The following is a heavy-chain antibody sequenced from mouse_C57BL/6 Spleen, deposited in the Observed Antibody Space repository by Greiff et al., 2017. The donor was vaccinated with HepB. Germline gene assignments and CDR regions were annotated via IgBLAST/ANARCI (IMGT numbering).Heavy chain of an antibody. Sequence: QVHLKQPGAELVKPGASVKMSCKASGYTFTSYWMNWVKQRPGQGLEWIGGIHPSDSGTNYNQKFKGKATLTVDTSTSTAYMQLSSLTSEYSAAYYCAIEDYSNSGIYAMDYWGQGTSVTVSS. V-gene: IGHV1-74*01. CDR1: GYTFTSYW. D-gene: IGHD2-5*01. J-gene: IGHJ4*01. CDR3: AIEDYSNSGIYAMDY. CDR2: IHPSDSGT.